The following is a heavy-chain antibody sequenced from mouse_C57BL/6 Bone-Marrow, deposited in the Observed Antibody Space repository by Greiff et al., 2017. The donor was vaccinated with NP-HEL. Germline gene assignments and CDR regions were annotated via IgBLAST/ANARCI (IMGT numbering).Heavy chain of an antibody. J-gene: IGHJ1*03. CDR1: GYTFTSYW. V-gene: IGHV1-7*01. D-gene: IGHD1-1*01. CDR3: ASRYSRCHWYFDV. CDR2: INPSSGYT. Sequence: VQLQQSGAELAKPGASVKLSCKASGYTFTSYWMPWVKQRPGQGLEWIGYINPSSGYTKYNQKFKEKATLTADKSSSTAYMQLSILTYEDSAVYYCASRYSRCHWYFDVWGTGTTVTVSS.